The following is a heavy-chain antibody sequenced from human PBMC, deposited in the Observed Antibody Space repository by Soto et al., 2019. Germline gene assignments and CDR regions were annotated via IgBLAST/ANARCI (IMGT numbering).Heavy chain of an antibody. J-gene: IGHJ3*02. Sequence: GGSLRLSCTASGFTFGGYAMSWFRQAPGKGLEWVGFIRSKDYGGKTEYAASVKGRFNISRDDYKSIAYLQMNSLKTEETAVYYCTRVRQQRHAFDIWGQGTMVTVSS. CDR3: TRVRQQRHAFDI. D-gene: IGHD6-25*01. CDR2: IRSKDYGGKT. CDR1: GFTFGGYA. V-gene: IGHV3-49*03.